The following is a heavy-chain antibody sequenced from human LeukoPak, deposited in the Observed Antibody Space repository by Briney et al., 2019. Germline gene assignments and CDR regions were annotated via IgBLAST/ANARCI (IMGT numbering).Heavy chain of an antibody. J-gene: IGHJ4*02. V-gene: IGHV3-30*03. Sequence: PGRSLRLSCAASGFTFSSYGLHWVRQAPGKGLEWVAVISFDGSDKYYADSVKGRFTISRDNSKNTLYLQMNSLTAEDTALYYCARSETIEMASITYIYWGQGTLVTVSS. CDR1: GFTFSSYG. CDR3: ARSETIEMASITYIY. D-gene: IGHD5-24*01. CDR2: ISFDGSDK.